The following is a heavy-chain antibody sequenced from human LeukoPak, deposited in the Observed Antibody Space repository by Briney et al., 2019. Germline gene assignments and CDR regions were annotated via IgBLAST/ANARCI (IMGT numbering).Heavy chain of an antibody. J-gene: IGHJ4*02. CDR1: GFTFSSYW. CDR2: IKQDGSEK. D-gene: IGHD3-3*01. V-gene: IGHV3-7*01. CDR3: ARDPRSGDFWSGTFDY. Sequence: GRSLRLSCAASGFTFSSYWMSWVRQAPGKGLEWVANIKQDGSEKYYVDSVKGRFTISRDNAKNSLYLQMNSLRAEDTAVYYCARDPRSGDFWSGTFDYWGQGTLVTVSS.